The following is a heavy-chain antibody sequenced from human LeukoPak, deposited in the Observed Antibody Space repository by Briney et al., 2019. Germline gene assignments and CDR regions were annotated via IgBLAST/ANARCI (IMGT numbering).Heavy chain of an antibody. V-gene: IGHV3-53*01. Sequence: GGSLRLSCAASGFTFTSYSMNWVRQAPGKGLEWVSVIYSGGSTYYADSVKGRFTISRDNSKNTLYLQMNSLRAEDTAVYYCARSGEMATIMGDWGQGTLVTVSS. CDR3: ARSGEMATIMGD. D-gene: IGHD5-24*01. CDR2: IYSGGST. CDR1: GFTFTSYS. J-gene: IGHJ4*02.